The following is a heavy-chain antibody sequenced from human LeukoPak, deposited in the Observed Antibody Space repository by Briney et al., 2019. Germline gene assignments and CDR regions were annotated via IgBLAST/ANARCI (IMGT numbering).Heavy chain of an antibody. CDR2: IYTSGST. V-gene: IGHV4-61*02. D-gene: IGHD4-17*01. Sequence: PSETLSLTCTVSGGSISSGPYYWSWIRQPAGKGLEWIGRIYTSGSTNYNPSLKSRLTISVDTSKNRFSLKLSSVTAADTAVYYCARETHTDRYYMDVWGKGTTVTVSS. CDR1: GGSISSGPYY. J-gene: IGHJ6*03. CDR3: ARETHTDRYYMDV.